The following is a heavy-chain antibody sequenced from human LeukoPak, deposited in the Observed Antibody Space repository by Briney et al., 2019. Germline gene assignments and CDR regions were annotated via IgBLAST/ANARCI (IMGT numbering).Heavy chain of an antibody. Sequence: GGSLRLSCAASGFTFSSYSMNWVRQAPGKGLEWVSYISSSSSTIYYADSVKGRFTISRDNAKNSLYLQMNSLRDEDTAVYYCARDRDADDTVRFLEWSPLDYWGQGTLVTVSS. CDR3: ARDRDADDTVRFLEWSPLDY. CDR1: GFTFSSYS. J-gene: IGHJ4*02. D-gene: IGHD3-3*01. CDR2: ISSSSSTI. V-gene: IGHV3-48*02.